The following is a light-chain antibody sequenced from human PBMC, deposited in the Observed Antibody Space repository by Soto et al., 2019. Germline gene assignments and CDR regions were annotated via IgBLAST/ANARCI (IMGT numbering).Light chain of an antibody. CDR2: DAS. V-gene: IGKV1-13*02. J-gene: IGKJ1*01. CDR1: QGIGNA. Sequence: AAQLTQSPSSLSASVGDRVTMSCRASQGIGNALAWYQQKPGKAPKVLIYDASSLKSGVPSRFSGSGSATDFNLTISSLQPEDFATYYCQQYNSYSRTFGQGTKVDIK. CDR3: QQYNSYSRT.